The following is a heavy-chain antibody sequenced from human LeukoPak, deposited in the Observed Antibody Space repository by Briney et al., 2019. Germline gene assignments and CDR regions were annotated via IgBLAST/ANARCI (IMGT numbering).Heavy chain of an antibody. CDR3: AKGGLLVASFDY. CDR2: ISGSGGST. Sequence: GGSLRLSCAASGFTFRSHAMSWVRQAPGKGLEWVSVISGSGGSTSYADSVKGRFAISRDNSKNTLYLQMNSLRAEDTAVYYCAKGGLLVASFDYWGQGTLVTVSS. D-gene: IGHD5-12*01. CDR1: GFTFRSHA. J-gene: IGHJ4*02. V-gene: IGHV3-23*01.